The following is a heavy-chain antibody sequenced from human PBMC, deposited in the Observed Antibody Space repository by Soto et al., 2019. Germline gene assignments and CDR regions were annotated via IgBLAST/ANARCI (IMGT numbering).Heavy chain of an antibody. V-gene: IGHV1-18*01. D-gene: IGHD3-10*01. J-gene: IGHJ4*02. CDR1: GYTFNTYG. Sequence: QVQLVQSGAEVKKPGASVKVSCKASGYTFNTYGITWVRQAPGQGLERMGWISAYNGNTNYAQKLQGRVTMTTDTSTSTAYMELRGLTSDDTAVYYCARDRDGSGSDYWWGPGTLVTVSS. CDR2: ISAYNGNT. CDR3: ARDRDGSGSDYW.